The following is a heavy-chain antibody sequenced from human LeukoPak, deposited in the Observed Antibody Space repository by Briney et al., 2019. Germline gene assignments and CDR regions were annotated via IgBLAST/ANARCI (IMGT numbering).Heavy chain of an antibody. CDR3: AIGGDSSTSCYRCFNY. V-gene: IGHV5-51*01. D-gene: IGHD2-2*01. Sequence: GESLKISCEGSGYRFTNYWIGWVRQMPGKGLEWMGIIYPDDSNTRYSPSFQGQVTISADKSIGTAYLQWSSLKASDTAMYYCAIGGDSSTSCYRCFNYWGQGTLVTVSS. CDR2: IYPDDSNT. CDR1: GYRFTNYW. J-gene: IGHJ4*02.